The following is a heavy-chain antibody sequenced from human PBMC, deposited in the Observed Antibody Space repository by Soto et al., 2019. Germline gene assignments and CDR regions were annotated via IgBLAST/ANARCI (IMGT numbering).Heavy chain of an antibody. J-gene: IGHJ3*02. V-gene: IGHV1-18*01. CDR1: GYTFTSYG. CDR2: ISAYNGNT. Sequence: VASVKVSCKASGYTFTSYGISWVRQAPGQGLEWMGWISAYNGNTNYAQKLQGRVTMTTDTSTSTAYMELRSLRSDDTAVYYCARGGWTMVRGVTPNAFDIWGQGAMVTVSS. CDR3: ARGGWTMVRGVTPNAFDI. D-gene: IGHD3-10*01.